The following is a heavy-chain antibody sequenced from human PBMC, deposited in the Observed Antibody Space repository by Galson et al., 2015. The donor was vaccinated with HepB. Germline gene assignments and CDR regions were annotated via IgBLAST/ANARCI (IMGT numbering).Heavy chain of an antibody. J-gene: IGHJ4*02. Sequence: ETLSLTCTVSGGSVSGGTFYWTWIRQPPGKGLEWIGRIYTSGSTNYNPSLKSRVTMSVDTSKNQFSLKLSSVTAADTAVYYCARVGCSSASCFFDYWGREPWSPSPQ. V-gene: IGHV4-61*01. CDR2: IYTSGST. CDR3: ARVGCSSASCFFDY. CDR1: GGSVSGGTFY. D-gene: IGHD2-2*01.